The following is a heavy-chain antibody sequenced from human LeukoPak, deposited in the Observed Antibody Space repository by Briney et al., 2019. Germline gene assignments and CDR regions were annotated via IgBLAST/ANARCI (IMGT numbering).Heavy chain of an antibody. V-gene: IGHV4-38-2*02. J-gene: IGHJ4*02. D-gene: IGHD6-13*01. CDR1: GYSISSGFY. CDR2: IYHSGST. Sequence: SETLSLTCTVSGYSISSGFYWGLIRQPPGKGLEWIGSIYHSGSTYYNPSLKSRVTISVDTSKNQFSLKLTSVTAADTAVYYCARSRRSWSIFDYWGQGTLVTVSS. CDR3: ARSRRSWSIFDY.